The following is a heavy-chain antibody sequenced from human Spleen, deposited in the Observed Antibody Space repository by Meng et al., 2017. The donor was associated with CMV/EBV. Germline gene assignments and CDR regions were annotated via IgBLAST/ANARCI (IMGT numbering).Heavy chain of an antibody. D-gene: IGHD3-16*02. J-gene: IGHJ5*02. Sequence: SQTLSLTCAVSGGSISDYYWSWIRQPPGKGLEWIGYVYYSGDTNYNPSLQSRVTISVDTSKNQFSLKLSSVTAADTAVYYCARHVIAVSWFDPWGQGTLVTVSS. CDR2: VYYSGDT. CDR3: ARHVIAVSWFDP. V-gene: IGHV4-59*01. CDR1: GGSISDYY.